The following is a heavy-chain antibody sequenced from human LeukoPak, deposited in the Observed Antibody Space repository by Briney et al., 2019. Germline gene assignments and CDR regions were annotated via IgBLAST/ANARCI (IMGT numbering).Heavy chain of an antibody. CDR1: GFTFSSYW. Sequence: SGGSLRLSCAASGFTFSSYWKSWVRQAPGKGLEWVANIKQDGSEKYYVDSVKGRFTISRDNAKNSLYLQMNSLRAEDTAVYYCARSVQEWGYWGQGTLVTVSS. V-gene: IGHV3-7*01. CDR2: IKQDGSEK. CDR3: ARSVQEWGY. D-gene: IGHD2-8*01. J-gene: IGHJ4*02.